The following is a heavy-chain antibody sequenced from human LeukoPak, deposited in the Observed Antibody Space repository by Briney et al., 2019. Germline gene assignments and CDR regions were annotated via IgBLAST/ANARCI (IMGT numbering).Heavy chain of an antibody. D-gene: IGHD3-16*02. CDR1: GFTFSNAW. CDR3: TTDRNVWGSYRPDY. J-gene: IGHJ4*02. V-gene: IGHV3-15*07. CDR2: IKSKTDGGTT. Sequence: PGGSLRLSCAASGFTFSNAWMNWVRQAPGKGLEWVGRIKSKTDGGTTDYAAPVKGRFTISRDDSKNTLYLQMNSLKTEDTAVYYCTTDRNVWGSYRPDYWGQGTLVTVSS.